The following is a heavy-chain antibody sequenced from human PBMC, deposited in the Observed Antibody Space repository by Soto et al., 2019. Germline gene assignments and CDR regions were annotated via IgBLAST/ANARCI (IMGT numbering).Heavy chain of an antibody. CDR2: IYYSGST. CDR1: GGSISSSSYY. Sequence: PSETLSLTCTVSGGSISSSSYYWGWIRQPPGKGLEWIGSIYYSGSTYYNPSLKSRVTISVGKSKNQFSLKLSSVTAADTAVYYCARDGAGHFFGVVIINTPRHHYYGMDVWGQGTTVTVSS. V-gene: IGHV4-39*07. J-gene: IGHJ6*02. CDR3: ARDGAGHFFGVVIINTPRHHYYGMDV. D-gene: IGHD3-3*01.